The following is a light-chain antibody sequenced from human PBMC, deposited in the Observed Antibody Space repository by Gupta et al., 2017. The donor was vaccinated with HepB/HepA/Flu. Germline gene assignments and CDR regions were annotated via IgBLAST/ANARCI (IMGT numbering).Light chain of an antibody. CDR2: KAS. CDR1: QSISNW. Sequence: DIQMTQSPSTLSASVGDRVTITCRASQSISNWLAWYQQKPGKAPTLLIYKASSLESGVPSRFSGSGSGTEFTLTISSLQPDDFATYYCQQYYSYSPWAFGQGTKVEIK. V-gene: IGKV1-5*03. CDR3: QQYYSYSPWA. J-gene: IGKJ1*01.